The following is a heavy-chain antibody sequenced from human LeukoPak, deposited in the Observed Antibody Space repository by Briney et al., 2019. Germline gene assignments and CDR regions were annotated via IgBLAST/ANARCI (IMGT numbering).Heavy chain of an antibody. V-gene: IGHV3-30*02. CDR2: IRYDGSNK. CDR1: GFSFGSYG. D-gene: IGHD5-12*01. J-gene: IGHJ3*02. Sequence: PGGSLRLXCAASGFSFGSYGMHWVRQAPGKGLEWVAFIRYDGSNKYYADSVKGRSTISRDNSKNTLYLQMNSLRAEDTAVYYCARYSGYDRNDAFDIWGQGTMVTVSS. CDR3: ARYSGYDRNDAFDI.